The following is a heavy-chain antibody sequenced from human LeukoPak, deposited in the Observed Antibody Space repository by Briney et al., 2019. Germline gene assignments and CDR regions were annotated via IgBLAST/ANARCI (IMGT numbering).Heavy chain of an antibody. D-gene: IGHD2-21*02. J-gene: IGHJ6*03. V-gene: IGHV4-59*01. CDR3: ARSNSPYYCGGDCYSDYYYYMDV. CDR2: IYYSGST. Sequence: SETLSLTCTVSGGSISSYYWSLIRQPPGKGLEWIGYIYYSGSTNYNPSLKSRVTISVDTSKNQFSLKLSSVTAADTAVYYCARSNSPYYCGGDCYSDYYYYMDVWGKGTTVTVSS. CDR1: GGSISSYY.